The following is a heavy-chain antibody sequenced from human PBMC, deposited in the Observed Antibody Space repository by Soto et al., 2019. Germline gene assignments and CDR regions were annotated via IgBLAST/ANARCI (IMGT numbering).Heavy chain of an antibody. CDR2: IHYSGSS. J-gene: IGHJ3*02. V-gene: IGHV4-59*12. Sequence: SLTCTVSGGSISSYYWSWIRQPPGKGLEWIGYIHYSGSSNYNPSLKSRVTISVDTSKNQFSLKLSSVTAADTAVYYCARVWGGAFDIWGQGTMVTVSS. CDR3: ARVWGGAFDI. CDR1: GGSISSYY. D-gene: IGHD3-10*01.